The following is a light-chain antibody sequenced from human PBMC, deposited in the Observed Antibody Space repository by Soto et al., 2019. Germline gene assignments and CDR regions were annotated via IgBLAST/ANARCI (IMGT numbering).Light chain of an antibody. CDR2: GAS. J-gene: IGKJ2*01. CDR3: QQFSSSPLMYT. CDR1: QSVSSS. Sequence: VLTQSPGTLSLSPGERATLSCRASQSVSSSLAWYQKKPGQAPRLLIYGASSRATGIPDRFSGSGSGTDFTLTISRLEPEDFAVYYCQQFSSSPLMYTFGQGTQLEIK. V-gene: IGKV3-20*01.